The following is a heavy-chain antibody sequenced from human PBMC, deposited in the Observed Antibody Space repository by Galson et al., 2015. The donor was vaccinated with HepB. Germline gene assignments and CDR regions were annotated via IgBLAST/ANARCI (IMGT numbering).Heavy chain of an antibody. D-gene: IGHD5-12*01. Sequence: SLRLSCAASGFTFSRFGMHWVRQAPGKGLEWVAIIWNDGTNKYYADSVKGRFTISRDNSKNTLYLRMNSLRAEDTAVYYCAREYQWLWYAFDIWGQGTVATVSS. CDR2: IWNDGTNK. V-gene: IGHV3-33*01. J-gene: IGHJ3*02. CDR1: GFTFSRFG. CDR3: AREYQWLWYAFDI.